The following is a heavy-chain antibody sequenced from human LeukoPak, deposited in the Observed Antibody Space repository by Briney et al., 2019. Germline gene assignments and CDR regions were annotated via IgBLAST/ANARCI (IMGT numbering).Heavy chain of an antibody. CDR3: AKDGYNYSDY. CDR2: ISSSSSTI. CDR1: GFTFSSYS. D-gene: IGHD5-24*01. Sequence: PGGSLRLSCAASGFTFSSYSMNWVRQAPGKGLEWVSYISSSSSTIYYADSVKGRFTISRDNAKNSLYLQMNSLRAEDTAVYYCAKDGYNYSDYWGQGTLVTVSS. V-gene: IGHV3-48*01. J-gene: IGHJ4*02.